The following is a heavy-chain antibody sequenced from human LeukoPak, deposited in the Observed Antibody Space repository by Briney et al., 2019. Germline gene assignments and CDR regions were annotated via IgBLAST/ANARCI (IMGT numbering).Heavy chain of an antibody. J-gene: IGHJ4*02. D-gene: IGHD6-13*01. CDR3: ARLYSSSLGRVFDY. CDR2: IYYSGST. V-gene: IGHV4-59*01. CDR1: GGSISSYY. Sequence: SETLSLTCTVSGGSISSYYWSWIRQPPGKGLEWIGYIYYSGSTNYNPSLKSRITISVDTSKNQFSLKLSSVTAADTAVYYCARLYSSSLGRVFDYWGQGALVTVSS.